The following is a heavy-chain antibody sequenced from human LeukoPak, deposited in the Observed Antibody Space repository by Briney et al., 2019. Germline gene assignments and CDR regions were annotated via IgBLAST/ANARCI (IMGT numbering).Heavy chain of an antibody. CDR1: GFTFSSYS. CDR2: ISSSSSYI. J-gene: IGHJ3*02. D-gene: IGHD3-22*01. CDR3: ARESQSAYYFDSSGYEDAFDI. V-gene: IGHV3-21*01. Sequence: GGSLRLSCAASGFTFSSYSMNWVRQPPGKGLEWVSSISSSSSYIYYADSVKGRFTISRDNAKNSLYLQMNSLRAEDTAVYYCARESQSAYYFDSSGYEDAFDIWGQGTMVTVSS.